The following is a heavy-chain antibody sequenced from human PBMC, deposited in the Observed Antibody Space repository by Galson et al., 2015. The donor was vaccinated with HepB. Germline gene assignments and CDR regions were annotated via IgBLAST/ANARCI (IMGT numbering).Heavy chain of an antibody. CDR1: GDSFTTFW. CDR2: IDPTDSYA. CDR3: ARHGRDLGTTSLGLEY. Sequence: QSGAEVTNPGESLRISCKGSGDSFTTFWISWVRQMPGKGLEWMGRIDPTDSYADYRPSFQGHITMSVDKSSRTAYLQWTSLKASDTAIYYCARHGRDLGTTSLGLEYWGQGTLVTVSS. V-gene: IGHV5-10-1*01. D-gene: IGHD1-14*01. J-gene: IGHJ4*02.